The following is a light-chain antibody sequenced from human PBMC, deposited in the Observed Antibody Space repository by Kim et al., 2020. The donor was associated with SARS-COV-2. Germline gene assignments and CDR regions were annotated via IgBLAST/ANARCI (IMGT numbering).Light chain of an antibody. CDR1: SLRSYY. J-gene: IGLJ2*01. CDR3: NSRDSSGNQV. V-gene: IGLV3-19*01. Sequence: ALGQTVRITCQGDSLRSYYASWYQQKPGQAPVLVIYGKNNRPSGIPDRFSGSSSGNTASLTITGAQAEDEADYYCNSRDSSGNQVIGGGTQLTVL. CDR2: GKN.